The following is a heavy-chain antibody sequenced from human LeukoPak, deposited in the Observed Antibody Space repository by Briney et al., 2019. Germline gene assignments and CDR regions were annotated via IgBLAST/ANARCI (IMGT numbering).Heavy chain of an antibody. D-gene: IGHD5-24*01. CDR2: IYYSGST. V-gene: IGHV4-39*07. CDR3: ARSEIYYYYYYYMDV. Sequence: SETLSLTCTVPGGSISSSSYYWGWIRQPPGKGLEWIGSIYYSGSTYYNPSLKSRVTISVDTSKNQFSLKLSSVTAADTVVYYCARSEIYYYYYYYMDVWGKGTTVTISS. J-gene: IGHJ6*03. CDR1: GGSISSSSYY.